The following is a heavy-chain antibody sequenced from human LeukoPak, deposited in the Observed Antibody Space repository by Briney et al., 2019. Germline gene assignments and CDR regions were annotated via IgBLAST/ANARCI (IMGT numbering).Heavy chain of an antibody. CDR2: IYHSGST. D-gene: IGHD4/OR15-4a*01. V-gene: IGHV4-30-2*01. CDR1: GCSISSGGYS. Sequence: SQTLSLNCAVSGCSISSGGYSWTCIRQPSGKGLESIGDIYHSGSTYYHPSLKSRVTISGDRSKNQFSLKLNSITAADTAVYYCARGAVLTARFAYNWFDPWGQGALVTVSS. J-gene: IGHJ5*02. CDR3: ARGAVLTARFAYNWFDP.